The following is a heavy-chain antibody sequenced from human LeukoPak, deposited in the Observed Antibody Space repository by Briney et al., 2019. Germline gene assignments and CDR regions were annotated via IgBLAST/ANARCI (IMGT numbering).Heavy chain of an antibody. D-gene: IGHD5-18*01. Sequence: KPSETLSLTCTVSGGSISSYYWSWIRQPPGKGLEWIGYFYYSGSTNYSPSLKSRVTISVDTSKNQFSLKLSSVTAADTAVYYCARGIQPWFVVWGQGTLVTVSS. CDR3: ARGIQPWFVV. CDR1: GGSISSYY. V-gene: IGHV4-59*08. J-gene: IGHJ4*02. CDR2: FYYSGST.